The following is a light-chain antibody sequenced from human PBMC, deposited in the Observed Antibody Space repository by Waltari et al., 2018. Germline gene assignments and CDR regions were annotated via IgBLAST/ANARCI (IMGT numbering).Light chain of an antibody. J-gene: IGLJ3*02. CDR2: DVS. CDR1: SSDVGSYNF. V-gene: IGLV2-14*03. CDR3: SSQSSNNVVL. Sequence: QSALTQPASVSGSPGQSITISCTGTSSDVGSYNFVSWYQDHPGQGPKVIIYDVSDRPSGVSARFSGSKSGNTASLTISGLQAEDEADYYCSSQSSNNVVLFGGGTKVTVL.